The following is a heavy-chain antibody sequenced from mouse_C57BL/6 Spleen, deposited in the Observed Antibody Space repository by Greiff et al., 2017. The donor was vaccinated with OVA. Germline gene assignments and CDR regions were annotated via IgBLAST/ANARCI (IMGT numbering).Heavy chain of an antibody. CDR3: ARRHYDYYAMDY. J-gene: IGHJ4*01. V-gene: IGHV1-64*01. D-gene: IGHD1-1*01. CDR2: IHPNSGST. CDR1: GYTFTSYW. Sequence: QVQLQQPGAELVKPGASVKLSCKASGYTFTSYWMHWVKQRPGQGLEWIGMIHPNSGSTNYNEKFKSKATLTVDKSSSTAYMQLSILTSEDSAVYYCARRHYDYYAMDYWGQGTSVTVSS.